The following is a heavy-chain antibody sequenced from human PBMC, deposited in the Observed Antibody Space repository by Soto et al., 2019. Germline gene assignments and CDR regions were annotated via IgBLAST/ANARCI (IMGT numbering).Heavy chain of an antibody. D-gene: IGHD2-15*01. CDR2: ISWNSGSM. J-gene: IGHJ4*02. V-gene: IGHV3-9*01. CDR3: AKDMGSVQWWSLDY. CDR1: GFTFDEYA. Sequence: EVQLVESGGGLVQPGRSLRLSCAASGFTFDEYAMHWVRQAPGKGLEWVSGISWNSGSMGYADSVKGRFTISRDNAKNSLYLQMNSLRAEDTALYYCAKDMGSVQWWSLDYWGQGTLVTFSS.